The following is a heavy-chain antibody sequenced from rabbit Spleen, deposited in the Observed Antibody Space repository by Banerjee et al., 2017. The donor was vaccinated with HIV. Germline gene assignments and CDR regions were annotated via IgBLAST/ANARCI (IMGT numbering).Heavy chain of an antibody. CDR1: GVSFNDKDV. D-gene: IGHD1-1*01. CDR2: INIVTGKS. V-gene: IGHV1S40*01. J-gene: IGHJ4*01. CDR3: ARDLVTVIGWNFNL. Sequence: QSLEESGGDMVKPGASLTLTCTASGVSFNDKDVMCWVRQAPGKGLEWIACINIVTGKSVYASWAKGRIIMSRTSSTTVTLQMTSLTAADTATYFCARDLVTVIGWNFNLWGPGTLVTVS.